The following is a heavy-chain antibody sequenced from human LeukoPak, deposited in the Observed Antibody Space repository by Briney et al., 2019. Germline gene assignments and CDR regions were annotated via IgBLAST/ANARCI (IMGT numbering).Heavy chain of an antibody. V-gene: IGHV5-51*01. D-gene: IGHD4-17*01. CDR1: GYSFTSYW. Sequence: GESLKISCKGSGYSFTSYWIGWVRQMPGKGLEWMGIIYPGDSDTRYSPSFQGQVTISADKSISTAYLQWSSLKASDTAMYYCASLSTVTHGGDVFDIWGQGTMVTVSS. J-gene: IGHJ3*02. CDR3: ASLSTVTHGGDVFDI. CDR2: IYPGDSDT.